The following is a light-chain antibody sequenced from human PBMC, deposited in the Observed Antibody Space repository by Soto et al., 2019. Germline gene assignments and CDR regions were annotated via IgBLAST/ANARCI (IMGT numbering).Light chain of an antibody. CDR1: RSDIGSYNY. V-gene: IGLV2-14*01. J-gene: IGLJ2*01. CDR3: ISITGSSTPVV. CDR2: GVS. Sequence: QSALTQPASVSGSPGQSITISCSGTRSDIGSYNYVAWYQQFPGKTPKILIYGVSNRPSGVSSRFSGSKSGNTASLTISGLQAEDEADYYCISITGSSTPVVFGGGTKLTVL.